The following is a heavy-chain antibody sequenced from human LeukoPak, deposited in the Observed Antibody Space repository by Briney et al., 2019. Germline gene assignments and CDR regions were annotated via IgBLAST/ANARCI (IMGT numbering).Heavy chain of an antibody. Sequence: PSETLSLTCTVSGGSISSYYWSWIRQPARQGLDRLGRIYTSGSTNYHPSLKGRVTRSVDTCKDQCSLKLSSVTAADTAVYYCASNYYDSSGYYANAFDIWGQGTMVTVSS. J-gene: IGHJ3*02. CDR2: IYTSGST. CDR1: GGSISSYY. D-gene: IGHD3-22*01. CDR3: ASNYYDSSGYYANAFDI. V-gene: IGHV4-4*07.